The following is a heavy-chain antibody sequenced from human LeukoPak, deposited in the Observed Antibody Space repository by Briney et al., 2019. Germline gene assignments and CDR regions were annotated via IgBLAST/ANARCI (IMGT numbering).Heavy chain of an antibody. D-gene: IGHD2-21*02. Sequence: PSQTLSLTCTVSGGSISSGGYYWSWIRQHPGKGLEWIGYIYYSGSTYYNPSLKSRVTISVDTSKNQFSLKLSSVTAADTAVYYCARGAPMVVTALFDYWGQGTLVTVSS. J-gene: IGHJ4*02. CDR1: GGSISSGGYY. CDR2: IYYSGST. CDR3: ARGAPMVVTALFDY. V-gene: IGHV4-31*03.